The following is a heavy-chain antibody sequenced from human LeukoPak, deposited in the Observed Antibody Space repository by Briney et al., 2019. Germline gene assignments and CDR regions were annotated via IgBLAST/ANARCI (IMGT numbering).Heavy chain of an antibody. CDR2: FYSSEIT. CDR3: ARVRTPITMVRGVIRQFDY. D-gene: IGHD3-10*01. CDR1: GDSISSSNYY. V-gene: IGHV4-39*07. Sequence: SETLSPTCTVSGDSISSSNYYWGWICQPPGKGLEWIGSFYSSEITHYNPSLKSRVTISVDTSKNQFSLKLSSVTAADTAVYYCARVRTPITMVRGVIRQFDYWGQGTLVTVSS. J-gene: IGHJ4*02.